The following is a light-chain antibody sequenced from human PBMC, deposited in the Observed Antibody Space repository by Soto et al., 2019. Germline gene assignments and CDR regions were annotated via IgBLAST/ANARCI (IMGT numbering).Light chain of an antibody. J-gene: IGLJ2*01. CDR3: SSYSSSSAIAVI. V-gene: IGLV2-14*01. Sequence: QSALAQPASVSGSPGQSITISCAGTNRDVGGYNYVSWYQQYPGKAPKLIIYEVTYRPSGVSNRFSGSKSGNTASLTISGLQAEDEADYYCSSYSSSSAIAVIFGGGTKLTVL. CDR2: EVT. CDR1: NRDVGGYNY.